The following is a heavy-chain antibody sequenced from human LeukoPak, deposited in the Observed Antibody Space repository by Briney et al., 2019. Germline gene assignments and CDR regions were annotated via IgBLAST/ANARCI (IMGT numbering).Heavy chain of an antibody. D-gene: IGHD1-26*01. Sequence: GASVKVSCKASVGTFSSYAISWVRQASGQGLEWMGGIIPIFGTANYAQKLQGRVTITPEESTSTAYLELSSVGSEDTAVYYCARPIVGATLDAFDIWGQGTMVTVSS. CDR2: IIPIFGTA. CDR1: VGTFSSYA. CDR3: ARPIVGATLDAFDI. J-gene: IGHJ3*02. V-gene: IGHV1-69*13.